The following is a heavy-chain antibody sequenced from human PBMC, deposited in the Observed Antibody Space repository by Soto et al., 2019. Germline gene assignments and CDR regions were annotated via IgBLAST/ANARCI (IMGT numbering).Heavy chain of an antibody. CDR1: GFTFSSYG. CDR3: AKELGYCSSTSCPPVY. J-gene: IGHJ4*02. V-gene: IGHV3-30*18. Sequence: QVQLVESGGGVVQPGRSLRLSCAASGFTFSSYGMHWVRQAPGKGLEWVAVISYDGSNKYYADSVKGRFTISRDNSKNTLYLQMNSLRAEDTAVYYCAKELGYCSSTSCPPVYWGQGTLVTVSA. CDR2: ISYDGSNK. D-gene: IGHD2-2*01.